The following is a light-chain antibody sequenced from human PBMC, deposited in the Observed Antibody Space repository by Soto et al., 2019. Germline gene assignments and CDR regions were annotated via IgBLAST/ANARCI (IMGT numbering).Light chain of an antibody. CDR1: QSGSSNY. V-gene: IGKV3-20*01. Sequence: EIVLTQSPGTLSLSPGERATLSCRASQSGSSNYLAWYQQKPGQAPRLLIYGASSRATGIPDRFSGSGSGTDFTLTISRLEPADFAVYYCQLYGSSPPITFGQGTRLEIK. CDR3: QLYGSSPPIT. J-gene: IGKJ5*01. CDR2: GAS.